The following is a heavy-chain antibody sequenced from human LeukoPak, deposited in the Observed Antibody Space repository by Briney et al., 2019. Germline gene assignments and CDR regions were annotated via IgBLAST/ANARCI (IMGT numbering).Heavy chain of an antibody. J-gene: IGHJ4*02. V-gene: IGHV4-30-2*01. D-gene: IGHD3-16*01. CDR3: ARGDPRGEYYFDY. CDR1: GGSISSGGYS. CDR2: IYHSGST. Sequence: SETLSLTCTVSGGSISSGGYSWSWIRQPPGKGLEWIGYIYHSGSTYYNPSLKSRVTISVDRSKNQFSLKLSSVTAADTAVYYCARGDPRGEYYFDYWGQGTLVTVSS.